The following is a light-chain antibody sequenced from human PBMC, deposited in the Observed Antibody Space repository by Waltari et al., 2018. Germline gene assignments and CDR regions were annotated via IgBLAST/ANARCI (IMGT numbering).Light chain of an antibody. Sequence: DIQMTQSPSPVSASVGDRATITCRASQDIGNRLAWYQQKPGKAPNLLIYGTSSLQTGVPSRFSGSGSGTEFTLTVSSLQPEDFGTYYCQQGKSFPITFGPGTKVEIK. CDR3: QQGKSFPIT. CDR1: QDIGNR. CDR2: GTS. V-gene: IGKV1-12*01. J-gene: IGKJ3*01.